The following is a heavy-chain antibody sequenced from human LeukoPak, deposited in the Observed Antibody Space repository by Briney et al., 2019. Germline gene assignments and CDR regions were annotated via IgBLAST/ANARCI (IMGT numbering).Heavy chain of an antibody. V-gene: IGHV3-23*01. CDR3: AKDGIAARLADY. CDR2: ISGSGGST. D-gene: IGHD6-6*01. CDR1: GFTFSSYA. Sequence: HPGGSQRLSCAASGFTFSSYAMSWVRQAPGKGLEWVSDISGSGGSTYYADSVKGRFTISRDNSKNTLYLQMNSLRAEDTAVYYCAKDGIAARLADYWGQGTLVTVSS. J-gene: IGHJ4*02.